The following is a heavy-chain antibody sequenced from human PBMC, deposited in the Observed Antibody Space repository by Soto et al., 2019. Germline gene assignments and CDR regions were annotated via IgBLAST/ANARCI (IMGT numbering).Heavy chain of an antibody. CDR3: TTDPFDRVGATGADWFDP. V-gene: IGHV3-15*01. CDR2: IKSKTDGGTT. J-gene: IGHJ5*02. CDR1: GFTFSNAW. Sequence: KPGGSLRLSCAASGFTFSNAWMSWVRQAPGKGLEWVGRIKSKTDGGTTDYAAPVKGRFTISRDDSKNTLYLQMNSLKTEDTAVYYCTTDPFDRVGATGADWFDPWGQGTLVTVSS. D-gene: IGHD1-26*01.